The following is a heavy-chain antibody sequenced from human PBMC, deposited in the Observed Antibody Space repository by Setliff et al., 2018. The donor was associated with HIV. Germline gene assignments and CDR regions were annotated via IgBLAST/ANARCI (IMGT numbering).Heavy chain of an antibody. CDR2: ITGSGAGT. CDR1: GFRFRDYA. J-gene: IGHJ6*03. D-gene: IGHD4-17*01. CDR3: AKNDGDSNPYFYYFYMDV. Sequence: PGGSLRLSCTTSGFRFRDYAMSWFRQAPGKGLEWVSTITGSGAGTYYPGSVKGRFTISRDNSKNTLYLQMNSLRAEDTAVYYCAKNDGDSNPYFYYFYMDVWGKGTTVTVSS. V-gene: IGHV3-23*01.